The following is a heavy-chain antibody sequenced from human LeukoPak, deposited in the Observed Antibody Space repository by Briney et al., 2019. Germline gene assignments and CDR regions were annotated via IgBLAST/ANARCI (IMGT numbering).Heavy chain of an antibody. Sequence: PSETLSLTCAVSGDSLNTNTWWSWIRQPPGKGLEWIGEINHSGSTNYNPSLKSRVTISVDTSKNQFSLKLSSVTAADTAVYYCARTRYYYNSRSYGAPYYFDYWGQGTLVTVSS. V-gene: IGHV4-4*02. J-gene: IGHJ4*02. CDR1: GDSLNTNTW. CDR2: INHSGST. D-gene: IGHD3-10*01. CDR3: ARTRYYYNSRSYGAPYYFDY.